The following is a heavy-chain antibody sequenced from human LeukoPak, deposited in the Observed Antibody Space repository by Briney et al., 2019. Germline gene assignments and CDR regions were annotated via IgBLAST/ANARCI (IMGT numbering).Heavy chain of an antibody. CDR3: ARSLSSRFSGPRRPYYFDY. Sequence: GGSLRLSCAASGFCFSSYAMSWVRQAPGKGLEWVSAISGSGGSTYYADSVKGRFTISRDNSKNTLYLQMTSLRAEDTAVYYCARSLSSRFSGPRRPYYFDYWGQGTLVTVSS. V-gene: IGHV3-23*01. J-gene: IGHJ4*02. CDR2: ISGSGGST. D-gene: IGHD3-16*02. CDR1: GFCFSSYA.